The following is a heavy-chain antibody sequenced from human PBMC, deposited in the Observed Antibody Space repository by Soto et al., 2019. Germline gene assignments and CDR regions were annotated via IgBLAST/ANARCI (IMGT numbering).Heavy chain of an antibody. V-gene: IGHV3-21*01. CDR1: GFTFSRYA. CDR2: ISSSGRDI. J-gene: IGHJ4*02. D-gene: IGHD2-15*01. CDR3: ARAVVAASYYYDF. Sequence: RLSCAASGFTFSRYAINWVRQAPGKGLEWVSSISSSGRDIYYADSVKGRFTISRDNANNSLDLQMSSLRAEDTAVYFCARAVVAASYYYDFWGQGTLVTVSS.